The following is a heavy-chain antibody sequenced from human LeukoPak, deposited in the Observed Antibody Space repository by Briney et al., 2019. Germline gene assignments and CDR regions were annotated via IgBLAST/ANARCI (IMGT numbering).Heavy chain of an antibody. Sequence: GGSLRLSCAASGFTFSNYSMNWVRQAPGKGLEWLAFIRYDGSNKNYADSVKGRFTISRDNTKNSLYLQMNSLRAEDTAVYYCAKGGVHKQYCSGGSCYGIEYFQHWGQGTLVTVSS. D-gene: IGHD2-15*01. V-gene: IGHV3-30*02. J-gene: IGHJ1*01. CDR1: GFTFSNYS. CDR3: AKGGVHKQYCSGGSCYGIEYFQH. CDR2: IRYDGSNK.